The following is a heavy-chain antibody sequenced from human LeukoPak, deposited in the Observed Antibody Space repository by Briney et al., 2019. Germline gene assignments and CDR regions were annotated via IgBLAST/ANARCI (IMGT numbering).Heavy chain of an antibody. Sequence: GESLKISCRASGYSFTTYWIGWVRQMPGKGLEWMGVIFPADSDTRYSPSFQGQVTISADKSISTVYLQWSSPKASDTAMYYCASVYSSTSWDYWGQGTLVTVSS. CDR1: GYSFTTYW. CDR2: IFPADSDT. D-gene: IGHD6-13*01. J-gene: IGHJ4*02. V-gene: IGHV5-51*01. CDR3: ASVYSSTSWDY.